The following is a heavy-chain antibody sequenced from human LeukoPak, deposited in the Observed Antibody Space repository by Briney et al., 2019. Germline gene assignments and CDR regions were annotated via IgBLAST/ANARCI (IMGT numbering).Heavy chain of an antibody. Sequence: GGSLRLSCAASGFTFSNAWMNWVRQAPGKGLEWVGRIKSKTDGGTTDYAAPVKGRFTILRDDSKNTLYLQMNSLKTEDTAVYYCTTSLSSGYYIDYWGQGTLVTVPS. CDR3: TTSLSSGYYIDY. V-gene: IGHV3-15*01. CDR1: GFTFSNAW. D-gene: IGHD3-22*01. CDR2: IKSKTDGGTT. J-gene: IGHJ4*02.